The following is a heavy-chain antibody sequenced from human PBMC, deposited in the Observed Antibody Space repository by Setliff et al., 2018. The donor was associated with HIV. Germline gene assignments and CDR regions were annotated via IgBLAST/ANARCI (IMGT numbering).Heavy chain of an antibody. J-gene: IGHJ3*01. D-gene: IGHD6-13*01. V-gene: IGHV1-2*02. Sequence: ASVKVSCKASGYTFTGYYMHWVRQAPGQGLEWMGWINPNSGGTNYAQKFQGRVTMTRDTSISTAYMELSMVKSDDTAVYYCARGSGYTRSWVPGGSWGQGTMVT. CDR3: ARGSGYTRSWVPGGS. CDR2: INPNSGGT. CDR1: GYTFTGYY.